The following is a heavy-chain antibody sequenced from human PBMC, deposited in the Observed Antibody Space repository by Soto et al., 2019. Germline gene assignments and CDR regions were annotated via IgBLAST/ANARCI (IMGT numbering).Heavy chain of an antibody. CDR1: GGSINSGAYH. J-gene: IGHJ5*02. D-gene: IGHD1-1*01. CDR3: ARMSATGTRWFDP. Sequence: QVQLQESGPRLVKPSQDLSLTCTVSGGSINSGAYHWSWVRQHPGKGLEWIGAISYRGTTYSNPSIQSRMTMSVAPSKTQLSLKLSSVTAADTAVYYCARMSATGTRWFDPWGPGTLVTVSS. V-gene: IGHV4-31*03. CDR2: ISYRGTT.